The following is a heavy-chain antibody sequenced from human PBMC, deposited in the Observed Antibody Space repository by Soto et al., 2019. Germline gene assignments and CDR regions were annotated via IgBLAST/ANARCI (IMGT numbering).Heavy chain of an antibody. CDR1: GGTFSSHS. D-gene: IGHD4-17*01. CDR3: AREVGYGDFSAALLD. CDR2: VISLFGTA. J-gene: IGHJ4*02. Sequence: VQLMHSGAEVKKPGSSVKVSCKASGGTFSSHSINWVRQAPGQGLEWMGGVISLFGTANYAHNFKGRVTITADQSTSTAYMELNSLRSDDTAVYYCAREVGYGDFSAALLDWGQGTLVTVSS. V-gene: IGHV1-69*01.